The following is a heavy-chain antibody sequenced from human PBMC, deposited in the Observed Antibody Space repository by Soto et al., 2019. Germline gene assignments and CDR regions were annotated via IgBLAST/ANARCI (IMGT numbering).Heavy chain of an antibody. Sequence: QVQLVQSGAEVKKPGASVKVSCKASGYTFTSYGISWVRQAPGQGLEWMGWINPYNGNTNYAQKLQGRVTMTTDPSTNSADMELRSLRSDDTAVYYCARDWFGIDYWGHGTLVTVS. J-gene: IGHJ4*01. V-gene: IGHV1-18*01. CDR3: ARDWFGIDY. CDR2: INPYNGNT. D-gene: IGHD3-16*01. CDR1: GYTFTSYG.